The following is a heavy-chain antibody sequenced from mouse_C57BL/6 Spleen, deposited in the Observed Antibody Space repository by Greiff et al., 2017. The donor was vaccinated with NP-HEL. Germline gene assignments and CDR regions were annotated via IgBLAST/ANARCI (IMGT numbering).Heavy chain of an antibody. CDR1: GYAFSSSW. J-gene: IGHJ4*01. CDR3: ARWGLPAMDY. V-gene: IGHV1-82*01. Sequence: VQLQQSGPELVKPGASVKISCKASGYAFSSSWMNWVKQRPGKGLEWIGRIYPGDGDTNYNGKFKGKATLTADKSSSTAYMQLSSLTSEDSAVYFCARWGLPAMDYWGQGTSVTVSS. CDR2: IYPGDGDT.